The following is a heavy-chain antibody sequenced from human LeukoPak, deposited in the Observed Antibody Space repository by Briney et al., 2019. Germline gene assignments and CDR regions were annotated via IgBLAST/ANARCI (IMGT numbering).Heavy chain of an antibody. D-gene: IGHD2-15*01. CDR2: IYHSGST. CDR1: GGSISSYY. Sequence: PAETLSLTCTVSGGSISSYYWTGIRRPPGKGLEWIGSIYHSGSTYYNPSLKSRVTISVDTSKNQFSLKLSSVTAADTAVYYCARDSRCSGGSGYPGHDWFDPWGQGTLVTVSS. CDR3: ARDSRCSGGSGYPGHDWFDP. J-gene: IGHJ5*02. V-gene: IGHV4-38-2*02.